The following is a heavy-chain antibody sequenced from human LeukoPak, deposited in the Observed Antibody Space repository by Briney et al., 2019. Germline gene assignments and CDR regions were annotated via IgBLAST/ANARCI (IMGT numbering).Heavy chain of an antibody. Sequence: GGSLRLSCEASGFTLNSHAMSWVGPAPGRGVEGVSGISGSGSSTYYADSVKGRFTISRDNSKNTLYLQMNSLRAEDTAVYYCAKVRSYSSGCCDYWGQGTLVTVSS. CDR1: GFTLNSHA. J-gene: IGHJ4*02. CDR2: ISGSGSST. V-gene: IGHV3-23*01. CDR3: AKVRSYSSGCCDY. D-gene: IGHD6-19*01.